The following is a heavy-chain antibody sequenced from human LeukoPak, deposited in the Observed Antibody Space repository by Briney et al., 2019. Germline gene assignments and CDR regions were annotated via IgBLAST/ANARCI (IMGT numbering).Heavy chain of an antibody. Sequence: PGGSLRLSCAAAGFTFSRYWVSWVRQATGKGLECVAKIKEDGSEKHYVDSVKGRFTISRDNAKNSLYLQMNSLRAEDTAVYYCARDYTGGWNDYWGQGTLVTVFS. CDR3: ARDYTGGWNDY. D-gene: IGHD7-27*01. V-gene: IGHV3-7*01. J-gene: IGHJ4*02. CDR1: GFTFSRYW. CDR2: IKEDGSEK.